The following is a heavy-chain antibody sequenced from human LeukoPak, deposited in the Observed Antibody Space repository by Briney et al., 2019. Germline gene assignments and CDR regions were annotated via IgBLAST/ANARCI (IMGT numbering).Heavy chain of an antibody. CDR1: GFTFSSYE. CDR2: IRSSGSTI. V-gene: IGHV3-48*03. J-gene: IGHJ4*02. Sequence: GGSLRLSCAASGFTFSSYEMNWVRQAPGKGLEWVSYIRSSGSTIYYADSVKGRFTISRDNAKNSLYPQMNSLRAEDTAVYYCARGGYSYGYHYWGQGTLATVSS. CDR3: ARGGYSYGYHY. D-gene: IGHD5-18*01.